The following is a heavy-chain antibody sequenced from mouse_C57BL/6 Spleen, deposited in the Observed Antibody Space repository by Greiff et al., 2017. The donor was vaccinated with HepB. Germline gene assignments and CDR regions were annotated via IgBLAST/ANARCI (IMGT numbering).Heavy chain of an antibody. D-gene: IGHD1-1*01. CDR2: IWSGGST. J-gene: IGHJ4*01. Sequence: VQLQESGPGLVQPSQSLSITCTVSGFSLTSYGVHWVRQSPGKGLEWLGVIWSGGSTDYNAAFISRLSISKDNSKSQVFFKMNSLQADDTAIYYCARRPSLYYGSSPYAMDYWGQGTSVTVSS. CDR1: GFSLTSYG. V-gene: IGHV2-2*01. CDR3: ARRPSLYYGSSPYAMDY.